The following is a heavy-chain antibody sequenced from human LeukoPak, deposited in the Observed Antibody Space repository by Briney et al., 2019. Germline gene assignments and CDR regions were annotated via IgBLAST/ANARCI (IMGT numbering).Heavy chain of an antibody. CDR1: GGSISSSSYY. J-gene: IGHJ5*02. CDR3: ARVSMSWELLLGRQNWFDP. D-gene: IGHD1-26*01. V-gene: IGHV4-39*07. Sequence: SETLSLTCTVSGGSISSSSYYWGWIRQPPGKGLEWIGSIYYNGSTYYNPSLKSRVTISVDTSKNQFSLKLSSVTAADTAVYYCARVSMSWELLLGRQNWFDPWGQGTLVTVSS. CDR2: IYYNGST.